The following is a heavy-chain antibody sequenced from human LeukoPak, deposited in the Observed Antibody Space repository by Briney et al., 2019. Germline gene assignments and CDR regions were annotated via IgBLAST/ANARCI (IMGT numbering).Heavy chain of an antibody. CDR1: AYTFTGYY. CDR2: IYPNSGGT. V-gene: IGHV1-2*02. Sequence: ASVKVSCKASAYTFTGYYMHWVRQAPGQGLEWMGWIYPNSGGTDYAQKFQGRVTMTRDTSISTAYMELSRLRSDDTAVYYCARDRVGATGIGFAFDIWGQGIMVTVSS. J-gene: IGHJ3*02. D-gene: IGHD1-26*01. CDR3: ARDRVGATGIGFAFDI.